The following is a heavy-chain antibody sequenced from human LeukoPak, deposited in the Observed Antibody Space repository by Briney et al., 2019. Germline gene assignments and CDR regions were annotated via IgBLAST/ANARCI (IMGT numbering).Heavy chain of an antibody. D-gene: IGHD1-26*01. CDR3: ARDVGRIDY. CDR2: IYYSGST. V-gene: IGHV4-39*07. CDR1: GGSISSSSYY. Sequence: PSETLFLTCTVSGGSISSSSYYWGWIRQPPGKGLEWIGSIYYSGSTYYNPSLKSRVTISVDTSKNQFSLKLSSVTAADTAVYYCARDVGRIDYWGQGTLVTVSS. J-gene: IGHJ4*02.